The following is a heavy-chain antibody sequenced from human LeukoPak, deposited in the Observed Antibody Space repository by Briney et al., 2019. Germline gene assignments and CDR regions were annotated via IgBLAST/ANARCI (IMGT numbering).Heavy chain of an antibody. Sequence: GGSLRLSCAASGFTFSSYWMSWFRQAPGKGLEWVANIKQDGSETYYVDSVKGRFTISRDNAKNSLYLQMNSLRAEDTAVYYCTRGGAGAIADCWGQGTLVTVSS. CDR2: IKQDGSET. CDR1: GFTFSSYW. J-gene: IGHJ4*02. CDR3: TRGGAGAIADC. V-gene: IGHV3-7*02. D-gene: IGHD1-26*01.